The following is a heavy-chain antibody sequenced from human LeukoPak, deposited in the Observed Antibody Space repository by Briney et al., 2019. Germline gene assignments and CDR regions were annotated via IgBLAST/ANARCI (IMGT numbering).Heavy chain of an antibody. CDR1: GFTFSSYW. CDR3: AKALLPFATVTAQSDY. V-gene: IGHV3-7*01. D-gene: IGHD4-17*01. Sequence: PGGSPRLSCAASGFTFSSYWMSWVRQAPGKGLEWVANIKQDGSNKYYADSVKGRFTISRDNSKNTLYLQMNSLRAEDTAVYYCAKALLPFATVTAQSDYWGQGTLVTVSS. J-gene: IGHJ4*02. CDR2: IKQDGSNK.